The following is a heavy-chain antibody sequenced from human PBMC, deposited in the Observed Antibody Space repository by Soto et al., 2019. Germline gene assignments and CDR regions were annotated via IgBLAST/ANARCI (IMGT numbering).Heavy chain of an antibody. CDR2: IWYDGSNK. V-gene: IGHV3-33*01. Sequence: GGSLRLSCAASGFTFSSYGMHWVRQAPGKGLERVAVIWYDGSNKYYADSVKGRFTISRDNSKNTLYLQMNSLRAEDTAVYYCARDSGYAFDDWGQGTPVTVSS. J-gene: IGHJ4*02. D-gene: IGHD3-22*01. CDR3: ARDSGYAFDD. CDR1: GFTFSSYG.